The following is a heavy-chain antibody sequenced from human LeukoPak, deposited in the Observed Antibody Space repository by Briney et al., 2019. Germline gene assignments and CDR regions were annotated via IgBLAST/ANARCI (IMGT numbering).Heavy chain of an antibody. Sequence: GGSLRLSCAASGFTFSSYGMHWVRQAPGKGLEWVAAIWYDGSNKYYADSVKGRFTISRDNSKNTLYLQMNSLRAEDTAVYYCARVLLPLYGMDVWGQGTTVTVSS. J-gene: IGHJ6*02. CDR1: GFTFSSYG. CDR3: ARVLLPLYGMDV. D-gene: IGHD3-22*01. CDR2: IWYDGSNK. V-gene: IGHV3-33*01.